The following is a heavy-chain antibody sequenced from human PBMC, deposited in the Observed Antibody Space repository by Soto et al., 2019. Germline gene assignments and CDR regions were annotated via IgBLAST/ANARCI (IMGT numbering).Heavy chain of an antibody. Sequence: VQLVESGGGVVQPGRSLRLSCAASGFTFSDYVMHWVRQAPGKGLEWVAVVSHGGRNTHYADSVKGRFTISRDSSKNTVSLEMTSLRAADTAVYYCAQWGRPWLVTSDYNYWRQGALVTVSS. CDR3: AQWGRPWLVTSDYNY. CDR1: GFTFSDYV. J-gene: IGHJ4*02. V-gene: IGHV3-30*03. CDR2: VSHGGRNT. D-gene: IGHD6-19*01.